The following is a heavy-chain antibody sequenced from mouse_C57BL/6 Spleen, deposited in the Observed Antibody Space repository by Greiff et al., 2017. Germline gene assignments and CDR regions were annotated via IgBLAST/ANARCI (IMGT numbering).Heavy chain of an antibody. V-gene: IGHV2-9-1*01. CDR3: DREAPSSVLLGAMDY. J-gene: IGHJ4*01. Sequence: VQRVESGPGLVAPSQSLSITCTVSGFSLTSYAISWVRQPPGKGLEWLGVIWTGGGTNYNSALKSRLSISKDNSKSQVFLKMNSLQTDDTARYDCDREAPSSVLLGAMDYWGQGTSVTVSS. CDR1: GFSLTSYA. D-gene: IGHD1-1*02. CDR2: IWTGGGT.